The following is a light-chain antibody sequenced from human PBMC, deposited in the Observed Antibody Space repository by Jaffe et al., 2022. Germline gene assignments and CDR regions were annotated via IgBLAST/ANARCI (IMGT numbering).Light chain of an antibody. CDR1: SSDVGGYNY. CDR3: CSYAGSSTPYV. Sequence: QSALTQPRSVSGSPGQSVTISCTGTSSDVGGYNYVSWYQHHPGKAPKLMIYDVTKRPSGVPDRFSGSKSGNTASLTISGLQAEDEADYFCCSYAGSSTPYVFGTGTKVTVL. CDR2: DVT. J-gene: IGLJ1*01. V-gene: IGLV2-11*01.